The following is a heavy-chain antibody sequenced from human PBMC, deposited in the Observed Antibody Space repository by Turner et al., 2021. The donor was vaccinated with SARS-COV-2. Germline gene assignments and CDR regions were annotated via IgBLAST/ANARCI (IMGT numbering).Heavy chain of an antibody. CDR2: IYWDDDK. Sequence: QIPCKEAGPTLVKPTQPRTLIGWFSGFSLRTSGVGVGWIRRHPGRALEWFAVIYWDDDKHYSPSLKSRLTITKENTNNHVVVTMTNKEPVDKTTTYCAPSTSQQLYMGVFDYWGQGTLVTVSS. CDR1: GFSLRTSGVG. D-gene: IGHD2-2*02. J-gene: IGHJ4*02. CDR3: APSTSQQLYMGVFDY. V-gene: IGHV2-5*02.